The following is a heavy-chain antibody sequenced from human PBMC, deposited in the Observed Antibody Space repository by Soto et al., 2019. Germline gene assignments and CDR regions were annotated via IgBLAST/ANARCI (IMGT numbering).Heavy chain of an antibody. CDR1: GGSITSANW. Sequence: SETLSLTCAVSGGSITSANWWTWVRQPPWGGLEWIGEISHSGITNYKASLKSRVTMSVDKTKNDVSMKLTSVTAADTAVYYCARVLRGWFVTGGQGTPANVSS. V-gene: IGHV4-4*02. CDR3: ARVLRGWFVT. CDR2: ISHSGIT. J-gene: IGHJ5*02.